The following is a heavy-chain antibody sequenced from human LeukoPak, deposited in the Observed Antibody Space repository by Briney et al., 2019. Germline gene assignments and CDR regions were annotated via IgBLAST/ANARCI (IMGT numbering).Heavy chain of an antibody. CDR2: IIPIFGTA. J-gene: IGHJ4*02. Sequence: SVKVSCKSSGGTFSSYAISWVRQAPGQGLEWMGGIIPIFGTANYAQKFQGRVTITADESTSTAYMELSSLRSEDTAVYYCARGLVRGVHYYFDYWGQGTLVTVSS. D-gene: IGHD3-10*01. V-gene: IGHV1-69*13. CDR1: GGTFSSYA. CDR3: ARGLVRGVHYYFDY.